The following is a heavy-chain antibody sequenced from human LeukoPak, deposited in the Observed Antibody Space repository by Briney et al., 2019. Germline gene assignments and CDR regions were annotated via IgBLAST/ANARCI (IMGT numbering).Heavy chain of an antibody. D-gene: IGHD6-13*01. J-gene: IGHJ4*02. V-gene: IGHV3-9*01. CDR2: ISWNSGRI. CDR3: VKEIAAAGTGGVDY. Sequence: PGGSLRLSCAASGFTFDDYAMHWVRQPPGKGLEWVSGISWNSGRIVYADSVKGRFTISRDNAKNSLYLQMNSLRVEDTALYYCVKEIAAAGTGGVDYWGQGTLVTVSS. CDR1: GFTFDDYA.